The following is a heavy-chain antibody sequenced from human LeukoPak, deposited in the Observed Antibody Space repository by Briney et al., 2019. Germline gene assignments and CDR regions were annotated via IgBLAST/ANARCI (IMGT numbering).Heavy chain of an antibody. CDR1: GFTFSSYA. D-gene: IGHD3-10*01. CDR3: AKADYGSGSYLGYYGMDV. J-gene: IGHJ6*02. V-gene: IGHV3-23*01. Sequence: GGSLRLSCAASGFTFSSYAMSWVRQAPGKGLEWVSAISGSGGSTYYADSVKGRLTISRDNSKNTLYLQMNSLRAEDTAVYYCAKADYGSGSYLGYYGMDVCGQGTTVTVSS. CDR2: ISGSGGST.